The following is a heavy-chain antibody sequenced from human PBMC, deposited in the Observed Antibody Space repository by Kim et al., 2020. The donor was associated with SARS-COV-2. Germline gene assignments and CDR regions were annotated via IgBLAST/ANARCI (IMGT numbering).Heavy chain of an antibody. CDR2: ISGSGGTT. D-gene: IGHD6-13*01. V-gene: IGHV3-23*01. J-gene: IGHJ4*02. CDR1: GFTFSSHA. CDR3: AKGASVAAAATLIDY. Sequence: GGSLRLSCAASGFTFSSHAMSWVRQAPGKGLEWVSAISGSGGTTYYADSVKDRFTISRDNSKNTLYLQMNSLRAEDTAVYYCAKGASVAAAATLIDYWGQGTLVTVSS.